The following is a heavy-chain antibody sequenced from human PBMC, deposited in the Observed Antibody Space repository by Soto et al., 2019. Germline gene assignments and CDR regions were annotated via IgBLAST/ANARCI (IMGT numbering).Heavy chain of an antibody. CDR3: ARDVGWFGETTFDC. D-gene: IGHD3-10*01. V-gene: IGHV1-3*04. CDR2: INTGNGDT. CDR1: GYTFTAYE. Sequence: ASVKVSCKASGYTFTAYEMHWVRQAPGQRLEWMGWINTGNGDTKYSQRFQDRVTITRDTSANTVYMELSSLTSEDTAMYYCARDVGWFGETTFDCWGQGTPVTVSS. J-gene: IGHJ4*02.